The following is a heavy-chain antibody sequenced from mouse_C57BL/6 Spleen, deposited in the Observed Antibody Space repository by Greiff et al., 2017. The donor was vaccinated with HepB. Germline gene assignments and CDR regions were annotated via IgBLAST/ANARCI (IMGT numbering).Heavy chain of an antibody. CDR1: GYTFTSYW. V-gene: IGHV1-59*01. J-gene: IGHJ3*01. D-gene: IGHD4-1*01. CDR2: IDPSDSYT. Sequence: VQLQQPGAELVRPGTSVKLSCKASGYTFTSYWMHWVKQRPGQGLEWIGVIDPSDSYTNYNQKFKGKATLTVDTSSSTAYMQLSSLTSEDSAVYYCALTGVFAYWGQGTLVTVSA. CDR3: ALTGVFAY.